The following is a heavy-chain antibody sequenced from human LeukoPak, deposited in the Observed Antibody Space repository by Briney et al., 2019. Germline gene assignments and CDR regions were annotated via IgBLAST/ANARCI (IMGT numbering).Heavy chain of an antibody. CDR2: INQDAGTT. Sequence: GGSLRPPVVALDSTFTSYGMSWVRKAPGKGRNGVANINQDAGTTNYVDSVKGRFTISRDNAQNSLYLQMSSLRAEDTALYYCARDPGWSSFDIWGQGIMVTVSS. D-gene: IGHD2-15*01. CDR1: DSTFTSYG. V-gene: IGHV3-7*01. CDR3: ARDPGWSSFDI. J-gene: IGHJ3*02.